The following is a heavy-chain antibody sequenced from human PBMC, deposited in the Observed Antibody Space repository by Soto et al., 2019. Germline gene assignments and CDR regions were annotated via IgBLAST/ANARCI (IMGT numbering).Heavy chain of an antibody. CDR1: GDSISSSTYS. J-gene: IGHJ6*02. Sequence: PSETLSLTCTVSGDSISSSTYSWGWIRQPPGKGLEWIGYIYHSGSTYYNPSLKSRVTISVDRSKNQFSLKLSSVTAADTAVYYCARGPDFWSGYYRYYYYGMDVWGQGTTVTVSS. CDR2: IYHSGST. CDR3: ARGPDFWSGYYRYYYYGMDV. D-gene: IGHD3-3*01. V-gene: IGHV4-39*01.